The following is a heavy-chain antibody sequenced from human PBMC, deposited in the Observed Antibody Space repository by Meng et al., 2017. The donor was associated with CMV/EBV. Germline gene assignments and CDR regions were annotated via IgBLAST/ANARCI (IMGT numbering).Heavy chain of an antibody. CDR2: IRGSGGDT. V-gene: IGHV3-23*01. CDR3: AKSRGSSYFDL. D-gene: IGHD2-15*01. CDR1: GFAFGRYG. Sequence: LAGVAFGFAFGRYGLSWVRQTPGKGLEWVSAIRGSGGDTYYADSVKGRFTISRENSKNTLSLQMSSLRAEDTAVYYCAKSRGSSYFDLWGRGTLVTVSS. J-gene: IGHJ2*01.